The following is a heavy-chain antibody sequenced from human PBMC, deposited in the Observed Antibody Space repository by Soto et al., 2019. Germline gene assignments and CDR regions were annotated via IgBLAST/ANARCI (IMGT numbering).Heavy chain of an antibody. Sequence: SVKVSCKASGGTFSSYAISWVRQAPGQGFEWMGGIIPIFGTANYAQKFQGRVTITADESTSTAYMELSSLRSEDTAVYYCARLGVDYYYYGMDVWGQGTTVTVSS. CDR1: GGTFSSYA. V-gene: IGHV1-69*13. CDR2: IIPIFGTA. D-gene: IGHD2-21*01. J-gene: IGHJ6*02. CDR3: ARLGVDYYYYGMDV.